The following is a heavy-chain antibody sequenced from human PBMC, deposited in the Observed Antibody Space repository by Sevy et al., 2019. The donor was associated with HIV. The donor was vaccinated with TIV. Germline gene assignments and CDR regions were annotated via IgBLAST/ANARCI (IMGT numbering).Heavy chain of an antibody. Sequence: SETLSLTCTVSGGSISSYYWSWIRQPAGKGLEWIGRIYTSGSTNYNPSLKSRVDMSVDTSKNQFSLKLSSETAADTAVYYCARDTTRPPHYYDSSGYLRHDAFDIWGQGTMVTVSS. V-gene: IGHV4-4*07. J-gene: IGHJ3*02. CDR1: GGSISSYY. D-gene: IGHD3-22*01. CDR2: IYTSGST. CDR3: ARDTTRPPHYYDSSGYLRHDAFDI.